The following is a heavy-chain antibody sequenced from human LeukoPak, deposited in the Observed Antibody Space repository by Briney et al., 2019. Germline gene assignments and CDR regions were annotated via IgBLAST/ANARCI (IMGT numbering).Heavy chain of an antibody. CDR2: INPNSGGT. J-gene: IGHJ3*02. D-gene: IGHD3-10*01. CDR1: GSTFTVYY. CDR3: ARDLVPLRWFGELDRAFDI. Sequence: ASVKVSCKASGSTFTVYYMHWVRQAPGQGLEWVGWINPNSGGTNYAQKCQGRVTTTRDTSISTAYMELGRQRSDDTGVYYCARDLVPLRWFGELDRAFDIWGQGTMVTVSS. V-gene: IGHV1-2*02.